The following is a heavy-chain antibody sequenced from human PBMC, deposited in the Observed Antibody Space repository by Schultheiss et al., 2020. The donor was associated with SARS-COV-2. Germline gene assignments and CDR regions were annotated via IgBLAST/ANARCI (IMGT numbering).Heavy chain of an antibody. V-gene: IGHV4-61*01. J-gene: IGHJ4*02. CDR3: AKALRYFDWSNSN. Sequence: SETLSLTCTVSGGSVSSGSYYWSWIRQPPGKGLEWIGYIYYSGSTNYNPSLKSRVTISVDTSKNQFSLKLSSVTAADTAVYYCAKALRYFDWSNSNWGQGTLVTVSS. D-gene: IGHD3-9*01. CDR2: IYYSGST. CDR1: GGSVSSGSYY.